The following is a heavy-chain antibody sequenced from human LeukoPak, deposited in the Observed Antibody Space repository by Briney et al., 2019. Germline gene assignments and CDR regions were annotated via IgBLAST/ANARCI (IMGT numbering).Heavy chain of an antibody. J-gene: IGHJ4*02. CDR2: IIPIFGTA. CDR3: ARDSPVDYYYDSSGYYNHFDY. Sequence: SVKVSCKASGGTFSSYAISWVRQAPGQGLEWMGRIIPIFGTANYAQKFQGRVTTTTDESTSTAYMELSSLRSEDTAVYYCARDSPVDYYYDSSGYYNHFDYWGQGTLVTVSS. V-gene: IGHV1-69*05. D-gene: IGHD3-22*01. CDR1: GGTFSSYA.